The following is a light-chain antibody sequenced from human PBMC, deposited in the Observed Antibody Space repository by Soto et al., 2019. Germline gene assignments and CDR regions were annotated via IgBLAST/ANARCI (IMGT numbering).Light chain of an antibody. V-gene: IGKV1-39*01. J-gene: IGKJ1*01. CDR3: RESYSSPPT. Sequence: DIQMTQSPSSLSASVGDRVTITCRASQSISSYLNWYQQKPGKAPKLLIYAASSLQSGVPSRFSGSGSGTDFTLTISSLQPEDFSTDYCRESYSSPPTFGHGLNVDIK. CDR2: AAS. CDR1: QSISSY.